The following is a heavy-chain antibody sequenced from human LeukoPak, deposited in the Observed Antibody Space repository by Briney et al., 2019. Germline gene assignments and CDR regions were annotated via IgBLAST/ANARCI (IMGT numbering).Heavy chain of an antibody. CDR1: GLAFRTYG. Sequence: QSGRSLRLSCAASGLAFRTYGMHWVRQAPGKGLVWVAVISYDGSEKHNADSVKGRFTISRDNSKNMLYLEMNSLRAEDTAVYYCAKDRGGTMVRGVYYYYGMDDWGQGTTVTVSS. CDR3: AKDRGGTMVRGVYYYYGMDD. CDR2: ISYDGSEK. J-gene: IGHJ6*02. D-gene: IGHD3-10*01. V-gene: IGHV3-30*18.